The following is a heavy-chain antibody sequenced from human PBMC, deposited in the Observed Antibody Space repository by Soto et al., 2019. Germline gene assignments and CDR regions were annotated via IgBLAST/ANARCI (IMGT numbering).Heavy chain of an antibody. Sequence: LRLSCAASGFTFSSYAMSWVRQAPGKGLEWVSAISGSGGSTYYADSVKGRFTISRDNSKNTLYLQMNSLRAEDTAVYYCAKDQHYDSSGYNYWGQGTLVTVSS. J-gene: IGHJ4*02. CDR2: ISGSGGST. CDR1: GFTFSSYA. D-gene: IGHD3-22*01. CDR3: AKDQHYDSSGYNY. V-gene: IGHV3-23*01.